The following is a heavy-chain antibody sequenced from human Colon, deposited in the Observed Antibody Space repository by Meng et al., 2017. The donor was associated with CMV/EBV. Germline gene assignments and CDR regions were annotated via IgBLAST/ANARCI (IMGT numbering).Heavy chain of an antibody. J-gene: IGHJ5*02. Sequence: HVQLPEPDHGRVKHSQTRSPTCTDPAGSSSSDYFIWSVQPPGKKLNWIMYIYYIGSTNYNPSLKSRVTISVATSKNQFSLKLSSVTAADTAVYYCASDLGEGSSWGDWFDPWGQGTLVTVSS. D-gene: IGHD6-13*01. V-gene: IGHV4-59*01. CDR2: IYYIGST. CDR3: ASDLGEGSSWGDWFDP. CDR1: AGSSSSDY.